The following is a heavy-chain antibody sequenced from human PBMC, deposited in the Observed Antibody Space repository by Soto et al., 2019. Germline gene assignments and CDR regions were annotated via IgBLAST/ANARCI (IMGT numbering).Heavy chain of an antibody. J-gene: IGHJ5*02. V-gene: IGHV4-59*04. Sequence: PSETLSLTCTVSGGSSSSYYWSWIRQPPGKGLEWIGYIYHSGSTYYNPSLKSRVTISVDRSKNQFSLKLSSVTAADTAVYYCDSVPGPWGQGTLVTLSS. CDR3: DSVPGP. CDR2: IYHSGST. CDR1: GGSSSSYY. D-gene: IGHD2-2*01.